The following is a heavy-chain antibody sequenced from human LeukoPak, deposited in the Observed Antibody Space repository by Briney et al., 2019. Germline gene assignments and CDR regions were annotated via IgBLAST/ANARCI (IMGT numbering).Heavy chain of an antibody. CDR1: GFTFSSYS. V-gene: IGHV3-21*01. J-gene: IGHJ4*02. Sequence: GGSLRLSCAASGFTFSSYSMNWVRQAPGKGLEWVSSISSSSSYIYYADSVKGRFTISRDNAKNTLYLQMNSLRAEDTAVYYCASVWGPGGIDYWGQGTLVTVSS. D-gene: IGHD3-16*01. CDR2: ISSSSSYI. CDR3: ASVWGPGGIDY.